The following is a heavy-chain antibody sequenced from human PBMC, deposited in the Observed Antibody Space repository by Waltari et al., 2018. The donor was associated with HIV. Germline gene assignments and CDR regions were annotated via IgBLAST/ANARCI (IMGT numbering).Heavy chain of an antibody. Sequence: QVQLQESGPGLVKPSQTLSLTCTVSGGSISSGSYYWSWIRQPAGKGLEWIGRIYTSGSTNYNPSLKSRVTISVDTSKNQFSLKLSSVTAADTAVYYCARGPLATVTTGGNYYGMDVWGQGTTVTVSS. CDR2: IYTSGST. V-gene: IGHV4-61*02. D-gene: IGHD4-17*01. CDR3: ARGPLATVTTGGNYYGMDV. CDR1: GGSISSGSYY. J-gene: IGHJ6*02.